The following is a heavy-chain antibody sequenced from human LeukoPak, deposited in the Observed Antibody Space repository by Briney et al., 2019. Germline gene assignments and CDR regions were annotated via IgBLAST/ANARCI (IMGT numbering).Heavy chain of an antibody. D-gene: IGHD6-13*01. CDR1: GGSISSYY. CDR3: ARDGVYSSSWSDAFDI. V-gene: IGHV4-4*08. CDR2: IYTSGST. J-gene: IGHJ3*02. Sequence: SETLSLTCTVSGGSISSYYWSWIRQPPGKGLEWIGRIYTSGSTNYNPSLKSRVTISVDTSKNQFSLKLSSVTAADTAVYYCARDGVYSSSWSDAFDIWGQGTMVTVSS.